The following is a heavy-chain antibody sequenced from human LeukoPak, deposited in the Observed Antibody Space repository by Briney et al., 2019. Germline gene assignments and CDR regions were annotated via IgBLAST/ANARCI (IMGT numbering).Heavy chain of an antibody. CDR3: ARTTEGGYTYDYFYYYYMDV. D-gene: IGHD5-18*01. CDR2: IYCGST. CDR1: GDSISSSH. Sequence: SETLSLTCNVSGDSISSSHWSWIRQPPGKGLEWIGYIYCGSTNYNPSLKSRVTISVDASKNQFSLKLSSVTAADTAVYYCARTTEGGYTYDYFYYYYMDVWGKGTTVTISS. V-gene: IGHV4-59*01. J-gene: IGHJ6*03.